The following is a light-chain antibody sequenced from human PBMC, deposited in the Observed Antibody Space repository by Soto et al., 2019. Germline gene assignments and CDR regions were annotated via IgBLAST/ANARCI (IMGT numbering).Light chain of an antibody. CDR2: EVS. CDR3: SSNTRSSLYV. J-gene: IGLJ1*01. Sequence: QSALTQPASVSGSPGQSITISCTGTSSDVGGYNYVSWHQQHPGKAPKLMIFEVSYRPSGASDRFSGSKSGNTASLTISGLQADDEADYYCSSNTRSSLYVFGTGTKLTVL. V-gene: IGLV2-14*01. CDR1: SSDVGGYNY.